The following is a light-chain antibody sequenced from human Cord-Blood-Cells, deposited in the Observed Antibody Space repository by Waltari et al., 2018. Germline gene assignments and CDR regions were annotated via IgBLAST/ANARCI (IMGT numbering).Light chain of an antibody. J-gene: IGKJ2*01. V-gene: IGKV1-33*01. CDR1: QDISND. Sequence: DIQMTQSPSSLSASVGDRVTITCQASQDISNDLNGYQQKPGKAPKLLIYDASNLETGVPSRFSGSGSGTDFTFTISSLQPEDIATYYCQQYDNLPYTFGQGTKLEIK. CDR2: DAS. CDR3: QQYDNLPYT.